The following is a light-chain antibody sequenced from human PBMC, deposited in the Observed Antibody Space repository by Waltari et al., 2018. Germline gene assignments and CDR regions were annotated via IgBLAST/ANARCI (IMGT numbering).Light chain of an antibody. CDR3: CSFTDTSIWV. CDR1: NSDIGKYDL. Sequence: QSALTQPASVSGSPGQSITISCTGTNSDIGKYDLVSWYQQHPGKAPNLLFYAVTQRPPGVSNHCSGSKSGNTASLTISGLQPEDEANYYCCSFTDTSIWVFGGGTKLTVL. J-gene: IGLJ3*02. V-gene: IGLV2-23*02. CDR2: AVT.